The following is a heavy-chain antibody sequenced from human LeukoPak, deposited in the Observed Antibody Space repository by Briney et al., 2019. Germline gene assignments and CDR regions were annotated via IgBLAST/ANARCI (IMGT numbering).Heavy chain of an antibody. V-gene: IGHV3-23*01. D-gene: IGHD6-13*01. J-gene: IGHJ4*02. Sequence: GGSLRLSCAASGFIVSGNYMSWVRQAPGKGLEWVSAISDSGGGTYHADSVKGRFTISRDNSKNTLFLEMNSLRAEDTAVYYCAKMKQQPDYWGQGTLVTVSS. CDR2: ISDSGGGT. CDR1: GFIVSGNY. CDR3: AKMKQQPDY.